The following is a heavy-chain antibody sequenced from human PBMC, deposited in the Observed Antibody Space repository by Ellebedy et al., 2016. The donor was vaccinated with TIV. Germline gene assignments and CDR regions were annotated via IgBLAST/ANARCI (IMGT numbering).Heavy chain of an antibody. D-gene: IGHD3-3*01. CDR3: ARVNYDFWSGYYSGYYYYYMDV. V-gene: IGHV4-39*07. CDR2: IYYSGST. Sequence: SETLSLTXTVSGGSISSSSYYWGWIRQPPGKGLEWIGSIYYSGSTYYNPSLKSRVTISVDTSKNQFSLKLSSVTAADTAVYYCARVNYDFWSGYYSGYYYYYMDVWGKGTTVTVSS. J-gene: IGHJ6*03. CDR1: GGSISSSSYY.